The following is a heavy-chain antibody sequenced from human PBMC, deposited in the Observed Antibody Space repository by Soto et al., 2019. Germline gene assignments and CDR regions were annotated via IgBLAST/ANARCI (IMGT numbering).Heavy chain of an antibody. V-gene: IGHV4-31*03. CDR1: GGSTSSGGYS. J-gene: IGHJ6*02. D-gene: IGHD5-18*01. Sequence: SETLSLTCTVSGGSTSSGGYSWSWIRQHPGKGLEWIGHIYYNGTTYYNPSLRSRAIISVDTSKKQFSLKVSSVTAADTAVYYCARDLGREYNDVPYFYGTDVWGRGTTVTVSS. CDR3: ARDLGREYNDVPYFYGTDV. CDR2: IYYNGTT.